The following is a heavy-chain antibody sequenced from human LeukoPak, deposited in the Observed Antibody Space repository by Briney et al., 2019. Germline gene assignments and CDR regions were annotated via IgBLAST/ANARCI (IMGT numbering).Heavy chain of an antibody. CDR3: ARSRWYQGPRAGFDY. Sequence: PGGSLRLSCAASGFTFSSYAMSWVRQAPGKGLEWVSSVSGSGGSTYYADSVKGRFTISRDNSKSTLFLQMNSLRAEDTAVYYCARSRWYQGPRAGFDYWGQGTLVTVSS. V-gene: IGHV3-23*01. CDR2: VSGSGGST. J-gene: IGHJ4*02. D-gene: IGHD2-15*01. CDR1: GFTFSSYA.